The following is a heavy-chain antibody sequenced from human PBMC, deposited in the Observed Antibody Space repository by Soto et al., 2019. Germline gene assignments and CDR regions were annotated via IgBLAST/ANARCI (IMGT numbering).Heavy chain of an antibody. CDR1: GITFSTYW. Sequence: EVQLVESGGGLVLPGGSLRLSCAASGITFSTYWMSWVRQAPGKGLEWVASINEDGSAKYYVDSVKGRFTISRDNAKNSLSQQMNSLRAEDTAVYYCATVGTKSGYCSGGSCRRNDYWGQGALVTVSS. V-gene: IGHV3-7*01. D-gene: IGHD2-15*01. J-gene: IGHJ4*02. CDR3: ATVGTKSGYCSGGSCRRNDY. CDR2: INEDGSAK.